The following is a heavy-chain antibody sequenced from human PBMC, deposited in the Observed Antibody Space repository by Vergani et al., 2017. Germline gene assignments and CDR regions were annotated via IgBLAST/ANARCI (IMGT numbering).Heavy chain of an antibody. J-gene: IGHJ4*02. CDR1: GGSISSGSYY. Sequence: QVQLQESGPGLVKPSQTLSLTCTVSGGSISSGSYYWSWIRQPAGKGLEWIGRIYTSGSTNYNPSLKSRVTISVDTSKNQFSLKLSSVTAADTAVYYCARVGGYYDSSGYYYAAGSFDYWGQGTLVTVSS. CDR2: IYTSGST. D-gene: IGHD3-22*01. V-gene: IGHV4-61*02. CDR3: ARVGGYYDSSGYYYAAGSFDY.